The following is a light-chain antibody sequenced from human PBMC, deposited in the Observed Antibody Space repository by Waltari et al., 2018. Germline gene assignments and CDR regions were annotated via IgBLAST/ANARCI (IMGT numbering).Light chain of an antibody. V-gene: IGLV4-69*01. CDR1: SGHRSNV. CDR2: VNSDGSQ. J-gene: IGLJ3*02. Sequence: QLVLTQSPSASASLGASVKLTCTLSSGHRSNVIAWHQQQPEKGPRCLMKVNSDGSQSKGDKIPDRFSGSSSGAEHYLTISSLQSEDEADYYCQTGGHGTWVFGGGTKLTVL. CDR3: QTGGHGTWV.